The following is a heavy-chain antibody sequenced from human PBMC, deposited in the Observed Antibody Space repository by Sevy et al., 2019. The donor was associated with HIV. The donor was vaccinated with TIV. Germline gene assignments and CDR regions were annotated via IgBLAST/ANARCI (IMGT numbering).Heavy chain of an antibody. V-gene: IGHV3-30*04. CDR3: AGGTYYYDSSGYALVY. CDR2: ISYDGSNK. J-gene: IGHJ4*02. Sequence: GGSLRLSCAASGFTFSSYAMHWVRQAPGKGLEWVAVISYDGSNKYYADSVNGRFTISRDKFKNTLYLQMNSLRAEDMAVYYCAGGTYYYDSSGYALVYWGQGTLVTFSS. CDR1: GFTFSSYA. D-gene: IGHD3-22*01.